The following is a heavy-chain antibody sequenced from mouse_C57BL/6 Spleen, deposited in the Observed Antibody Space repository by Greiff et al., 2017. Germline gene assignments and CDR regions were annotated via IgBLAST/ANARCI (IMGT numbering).Heavy chain of an antibody. CDR1: GFTFSDYG. J-gene: IGHJ1*03. V-gene: IGHV5-17*01. Sequence: EVQLQQSGGGLVKPGGSLKLSCAASGFTFSDYGMHWVRQAPEKGLEWVAYISSGSSTIYYADTVKGRFTISRDNAKNTLFLQMTSLRSEDTAMYYCARKENWDEGYFDVWGTGSTVTVSS. D-gene: IGHD4-1*01. CDR3: ARKENWDEGYFDV. CDR2: ISSGSSTI.